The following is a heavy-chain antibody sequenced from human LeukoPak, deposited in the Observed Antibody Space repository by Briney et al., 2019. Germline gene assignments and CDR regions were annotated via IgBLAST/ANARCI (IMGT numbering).Heavy chain of an antibody. V-gene: IGHV4-59*01. Sequence: SETLSLTCTVSGGYISSYYWSWIRQPPGKGLEWIGYIFNSGSTNYNPSLKSRVTISVDTSKNQFSLKLSSVTAGDTAVYFCALGDCSSTSCYVFDYWGQGTLVTVSS. CDR3: ALGDCSSTSCYVFDY. CDR2: IFNSGST. CDR1: GGYISSYY. J-gene: IGHJ4*02. D-gene: IGHD2-2*01.